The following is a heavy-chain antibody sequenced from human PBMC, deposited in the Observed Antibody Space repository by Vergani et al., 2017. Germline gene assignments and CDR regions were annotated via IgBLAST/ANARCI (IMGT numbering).Heavy chain of an antibody. CDR2: ISSSSSTI. CDR1: GFTFSSYS. Sequence: EVQLVESGGGLVQPGGSLRLSCAASGFTFSSYSMNWVRQAPGKGLEWVSYISSSSSTIYYADSVKGRFTISRDNAKNSLYLQMNSLRAEDTAVYYCASLDAAYYGMDVWGQGTTVTVSS. J-gene: IGHJ6*02. CDR3: ASLDAAYYGMDV. V-gene: IGHV3-48*04. D-gene: IGHD3-9*01.